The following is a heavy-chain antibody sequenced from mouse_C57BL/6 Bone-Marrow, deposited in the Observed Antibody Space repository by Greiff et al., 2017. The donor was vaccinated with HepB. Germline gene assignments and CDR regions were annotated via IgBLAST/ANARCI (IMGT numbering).Heavy chain of an antibody. CDR2: IDPSDSYT. J-gene: IGHJ2*01. D-gene: IGHD3-1*01. CDR3: ASPGGY. V-gene: IGHV1-59*01. CDR1: GYTFTSYW. Sequence: QVQLQQPGAELVRPGTSVKLSCKASGYTFTSYWMHWVKQRPGQGLEWIGVIDPSDSYTNYNQKFKGKATLTVDTSSSTAYMQLSSLTSEDSAVYYCASPGGYWGQGTTLTVSS.